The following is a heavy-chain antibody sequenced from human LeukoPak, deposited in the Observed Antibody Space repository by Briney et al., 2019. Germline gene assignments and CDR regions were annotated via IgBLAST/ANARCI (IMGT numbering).Heavy chain of an antibody. CDR3: ARDEAILGAGYYYGMDV. Sequence: SQTLSLTCTVSGGSINSGGHYWSWIRQHPGKGLEWIGYINYSGSTYYNPSLKSRVTISIDTSQNQFSLKLSSVTAADTAVYYCARDEAILGAGYYYGMDVWGQGTTVTVSS. CDR2: INYSGST. V-gene: IGHV4-31*03. D-gene: IGHD3-3*01. J-gene: IGHJ6*02. CDR1: GGSINSGGHY.